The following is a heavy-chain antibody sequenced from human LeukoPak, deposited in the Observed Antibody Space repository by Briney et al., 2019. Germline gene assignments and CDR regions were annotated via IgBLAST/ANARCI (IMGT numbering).Heavy chain of an antibody. Sequence: GGSLRLSCAASGFTVSSNHMSWVRQAPGKGLEWVSVIYSGGSTDYADSVKGRFTISRGNSKNTLYLQMNSLRAEDTAVYHCARGPAGYNWGQGTLVTVSS. D-gene: IGHD1-1*01. J-gene: IGHJ4*02. CDR1: GFTVSSNH. V-gene: IGHV3-53*01. CDR2: IYSGGST. CDR3: ARGPAGYN.